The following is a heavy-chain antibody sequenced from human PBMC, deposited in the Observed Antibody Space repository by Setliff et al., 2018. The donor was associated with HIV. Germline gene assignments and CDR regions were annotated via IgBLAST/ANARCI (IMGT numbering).Heavy chain of an antibody. D-gene: IGHD3-10*01. CDR3: ASSVGFRDF. Sequence: GSLRLSCAASGFTFSDYYMTWIRQAPGKGLEWIAEITPSGRTNYSPSLKSRLSLSIESSKNQLFLKVMSVTAADSAVYYCASSVGFRDFWGQGTPVTVSS. CDR1: GFTFSDYY. V-gene: IGHV4-34*01. J-gene: IGHJ4*02. CDR2: ITPSGRT.